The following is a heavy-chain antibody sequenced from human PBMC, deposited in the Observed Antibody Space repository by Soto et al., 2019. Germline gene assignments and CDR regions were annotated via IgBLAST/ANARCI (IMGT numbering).Heavy chain of an antibody. Sequence: QVQLVQSGAEVKKPGSSVKVSCKASGGCFSSYAISWVRQAHGQGIEWMGGIIPIVGTANYAQKFQRRVTITADDATSTADTELSSFSTKDPAVDYCDHYYDRYDTFAIWVQGIMVTVSS. CDR2: IIPIVGTA. V-gene: IGHV1-69*12. CDR3: DHYYDRYDTFAI. D-gene: IGHD3-22*01. J-gene: IGHJ3*02. CDR1: GGCFSSYA.